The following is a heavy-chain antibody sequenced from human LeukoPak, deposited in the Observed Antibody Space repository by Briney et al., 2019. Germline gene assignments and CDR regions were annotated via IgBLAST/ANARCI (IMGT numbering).Heavy chain of an antibody. CDR2: ISAYNGNT. V-gene: IGHV1-18*01. Sequence: ASVKVSCKASGYAFSNYGISWVRRAPGQGLEWPGWISAYNGNTHYAQKLQGRVTLTTDTSTSTAYMEVRSLRSDDTAVYFCARVIPDYYDSSGYPLCFDYWGQGTLVTVSS. J-gene: IGHJ4*02. CDR1: GYAFSNYG. CDR3: ARVIPDYYDSSGYPLCFDY. D-gene: IGHD3-22*01.